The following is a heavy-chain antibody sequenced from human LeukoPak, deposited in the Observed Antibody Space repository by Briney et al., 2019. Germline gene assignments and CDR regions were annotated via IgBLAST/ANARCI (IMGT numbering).Heavy chain of an antibody. CDR1: GGTFNSYA. CDR2: IIPIFGTA. Sequence: SVKVSCKASGGTFNSYAISWVRQAPGQGLEWMGGIIPIFGTANYAQKFQGRVTITTDESTSTAYMELSSLRSEDTAVYYCASVTVTTWAPDGHMDVWGKGTTVTVSS. V-gene: IGHV1-69*05. J-gene: IGHJ6*03. D-gene: IGHD4-11*01. CDR3: ASVTVTTWAPDGHMDV.